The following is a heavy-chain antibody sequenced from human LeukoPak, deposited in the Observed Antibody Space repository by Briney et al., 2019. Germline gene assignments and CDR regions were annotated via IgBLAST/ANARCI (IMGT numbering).Heavy chain of an antibody. Sequence: KPSETLSLTCAVYGGSFSGYYWSWIRQPPGKGLEWIGYIYDSESTNYNPSLKSRVTISVDTSKNQFSLKLSSVTAADMAVYYCARVGGTNYYYYGMDVWGQGTTVTVSS. CDR3: ARVGGTNYYYYGMDV. CDR1: GGSFSGYY. CDR2: IYDSEST. J-gene: IGHJ6*02. V-gene: IGHV4-59*01. D-gene: IGHD3-10*01.